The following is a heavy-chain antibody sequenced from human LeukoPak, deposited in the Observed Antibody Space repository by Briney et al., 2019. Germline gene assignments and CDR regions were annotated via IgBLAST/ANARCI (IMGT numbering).Heavy chain of an antibody. CDR3: ARRGSPNLLWFDP. CDR2: IYPGDSDT. V-gene: IGHV5-51*01. Sequence: GESLKISCKGSGYSFTSYWIGWVRQMPGKGLEWMGIIYPGDSDTRYSPSFQGQVTISAGKSISTAYLQWSSLKASDTAMYYCARRGSPNLLWFDPWGQGTLVTVSS. J-gene: IGHJ5*02. CDR1: GYSFTSYW. D-gene: IGHD1-14*01.